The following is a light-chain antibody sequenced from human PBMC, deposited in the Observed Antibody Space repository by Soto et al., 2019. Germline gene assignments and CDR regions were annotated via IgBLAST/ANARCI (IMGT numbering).Light chain of an antibody. CDR1: NTDVGAYDY. Sequence: QSVLTQPASVSGSPGQSITISCSGTNTDVGAYDYVSWYQQHPGKAPKLILYDVINRPSGVSDRFSGSKSGNTASLTISGLQAEDEAEYFCSSYSSSSTRVFGTGTKVTVL. CDR3: SSYSSSSTRV. CDR2: DVI. J-gene: IGLJ1*01. V-gene: IGLV2-14*03.